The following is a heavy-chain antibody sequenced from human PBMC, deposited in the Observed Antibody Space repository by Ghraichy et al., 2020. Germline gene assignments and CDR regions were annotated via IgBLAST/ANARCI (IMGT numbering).Heavy chain of an antibody. CDR2: ISGSGGST. CDR3: AKVPGTNIAAAGLVYFQH. CDR1: GFTFSSYA. J-gene: IGHJ1*01. D-gene: IGHD6-13*01. Sequence: ETLSLTCAASGFTFSSYAMSWVRQAPGKGLEWVSAISGSGGSTYYADSVKGRFTISRDNSKNTLYLQMNSLRAEDTAVYYCAKVPGTNIAAAGLVYFQHWGQGTLVTVSS. V-gene: IGHV3-23*01.